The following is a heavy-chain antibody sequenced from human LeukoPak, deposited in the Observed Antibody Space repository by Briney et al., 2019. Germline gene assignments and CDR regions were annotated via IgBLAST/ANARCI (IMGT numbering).Heavy chain of an antibody. CDR3: ARERYYYYMDV. J-gene: IGHJ6*03. V-gene: IGHV4-59*01. Sequence: SQTLSLTCTVSGGSISSYYWSWIRQPPGKGLEWIGYIYYSGSTNYNPSLKSRVTISVDTSKNQFSLKLSSVTAADTAVYYCARERYYYYMDVWGKGTTVTVSS. CDR2: IYYSGST. CDR1: GGSISSYY.